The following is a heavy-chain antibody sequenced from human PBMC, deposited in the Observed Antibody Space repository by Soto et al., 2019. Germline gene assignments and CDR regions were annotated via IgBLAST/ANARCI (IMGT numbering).Heavy chain of an antibody. Sequence: EVQLVESGGGLVKPGGSLRLSCAASGFTFSSYSMNWVRQAPGKGLEWVSSISSSSSYIYYADSVKGRFTISRDNAKNALYLQMNGLRAEDTDVYYCAIDQPGYSYVYGLGYWGQGTLVTVSS. V-gene: IGHV3-21*01. CDR1: GFTFSSYS. J-gene: IGHJ4*02. D-gene: IGHD5-18*01. CDR2: ISSSSSYI. CDR3: AIDQPGYSYVYGLGY.